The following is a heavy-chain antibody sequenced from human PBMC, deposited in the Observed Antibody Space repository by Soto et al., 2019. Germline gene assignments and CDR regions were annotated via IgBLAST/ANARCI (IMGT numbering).Heavy chain of an antibody. J-gene: IGHJ4*02. CDR2: ISGSGGST. V-gene: IGHV3-23*01. CDR3: AKSRYYDILTGADY. Sequence: AGGSLRLSCAASGFTFSSYAMSWVRQAPGKGLEWVSAISGSGGSTYYAGSVKGRFTISRDNSKNTLYLQMNSLRAEDTAVYYCAKSRYYDILTGADYWGQGTLVTVSS. D-gene: IGHD3-9*01. CDR1: GFTFSSYA.